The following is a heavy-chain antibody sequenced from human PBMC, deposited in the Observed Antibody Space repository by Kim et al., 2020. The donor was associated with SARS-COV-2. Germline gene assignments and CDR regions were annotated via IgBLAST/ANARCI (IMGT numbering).Heavy chain of an antibody. Sequence: GSLRLSCAASGFTFRNYWFHWVRQVPGEGLVWVSRTDTDGSYASYADSAKGRFTITRDNAKNTLYLQMNSLRVDDAAVYYCARGTSDAPGIDYWGQGTLVTVSS. J-gene: IGHJ4*02. D-gene: IGHD1-7*01. CDR3: ARGTSDAPGIDY. CDR1: GFTFRNYW. V-gene: IGHV3-74*01. CDR2: TDTDGSYA.